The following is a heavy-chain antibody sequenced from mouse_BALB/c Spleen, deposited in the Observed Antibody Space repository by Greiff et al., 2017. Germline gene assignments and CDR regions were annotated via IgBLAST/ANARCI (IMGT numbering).Heavy chain of an antibody. CDR2: IYPGDGST. V-gene: IGHV1S56*01. D-gene: IGHD1-2*01. Sequence: VQLVESGPELVKPGASVKMSCKASGYTFTSYYIHWVKQRPGQGLEWIGWIYPGDGSTKYNEKFKGKTTLTADKSSSTAYMLLSSLTSEDSAIYFCASTATRGAWFAYWGQGTLVTVSA. CDR3: ASTATRGAWFAY. CDR1: GYTFTSYY. J-gene: IGHJ3*01.